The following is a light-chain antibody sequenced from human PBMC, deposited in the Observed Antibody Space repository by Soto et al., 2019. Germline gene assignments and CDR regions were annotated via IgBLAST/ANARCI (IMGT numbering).Light chain of an antibody. CDR2: GAS. CDR3: QQYGSSPPLT. CDR1: QSVYNN. V-gene: IGKV3-20*01. Sequence: EIVMTQSPATLSVSPLEIATLSFMASQSVYNNLAWYQQKPGQAPRLLIYGASSRATGIPDRFSGSGSGTDFTLTISRLEPEDFAVYYCQQYGSSPPLTFGGGTKVDIK. J-gene: IGKJ4*01.